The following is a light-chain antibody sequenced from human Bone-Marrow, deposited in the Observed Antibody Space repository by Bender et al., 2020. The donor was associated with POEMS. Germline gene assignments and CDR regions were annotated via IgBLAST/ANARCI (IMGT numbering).Light chain of an antibody. CDR1: SSDIG. CDR3: CAYAGSSLFVV. J-gene: IGLJ2*01. V-gene: IGLV2-23*01. CDR2: EGS. Sequence: QSALTQPASMSGSPGQSITISCTGTSSDIGISWYQQHPGKAPKLMIYEGSKRPSGVSNRFSGSKSGNTASLTISGLQAEDEADYHCCAYAGSSLFVVFGGGTRLTVL.